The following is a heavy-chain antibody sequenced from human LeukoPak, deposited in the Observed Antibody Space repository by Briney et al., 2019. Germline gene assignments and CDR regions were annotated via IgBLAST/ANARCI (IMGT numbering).Heavy chain of an antibody. D-gene: IGHD6-13*01. CDR1: GFTFSSYS. V-gene: IGHV3-23*01. CDR2: ISGTGGST. Sequence: PGGSLRLSCAASGFTFSSYSMNWVRQAPGKGLEWVSGISGTGGSTYYADSIKGRFTISRDNSKNTLYLQMNSLRAEDTAVYYCAKEGSSWYGAIPFDYWGQGTLVTVSS. CDR3: AKEGSSWYGAIPFDY. J-gene: IGHJ4*02.